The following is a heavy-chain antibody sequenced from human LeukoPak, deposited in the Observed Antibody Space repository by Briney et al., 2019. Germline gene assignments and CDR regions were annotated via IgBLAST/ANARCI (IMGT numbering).Heavy chain of an antibody. CDR2: MYPGDSDT. Sequence: GESLKISCKGSGYSFTSYWIAWVRQMPGKGLEWMGIMYPGDSDTRYSPSFAGQVTISADKSISTAYLQWSSLQASDTAVYYCARRYNWNDYYFDYWGQGTLGIVSS. J-gene: IGHJ4*02. CDR1: GYSFTSYW. D-gene: IGHD1-1*01. CDR3: ARRYNWNDYYFDY. V-gene: IGHV5-51*01.